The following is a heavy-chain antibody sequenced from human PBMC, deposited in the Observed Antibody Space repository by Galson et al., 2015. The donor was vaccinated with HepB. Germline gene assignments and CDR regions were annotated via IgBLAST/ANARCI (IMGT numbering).Heavy chain of an antibody. J-gene: IGHJ1*01. CDR3: ARIRKSGSYWGPFQH. D-gene: IGHD1-26*01. Sequence: PALVKPTQTLTLTCTFSGFSLSTSGMCVSWIRQPPGKALEWLALIDWDDDKYYSTSLKTRLTISKDTSKNQVVLTMTNMDPVDTATYYCARIRKSGSYWGPFQHWGQGTLVTVSS. V-gene: IGHV2-70*01. CDR1: GFSLSTSGMC. CDR2: IDWDDDK.